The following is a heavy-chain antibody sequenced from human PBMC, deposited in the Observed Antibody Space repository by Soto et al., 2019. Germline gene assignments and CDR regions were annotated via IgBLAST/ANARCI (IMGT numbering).Heavy chain of an antibody. CDR1: GGSFSGYY. Sequence: QVQLQQWGAGLLKPSETLSLTCAVYGGSFSGYYWSWLRQPPGTGLEWIGEINHSGSTNYNPSLKRRVTISVDTSKNQFALKLSSVTAADTAVCYCARGGRPILHWYFDLWGRGTLVTVSS. CDR2: INHSGST. V-gene: IGHV4-34*01. CDR3: ARGGRPILHWYFDL. J-gene: IGHJ2*01.